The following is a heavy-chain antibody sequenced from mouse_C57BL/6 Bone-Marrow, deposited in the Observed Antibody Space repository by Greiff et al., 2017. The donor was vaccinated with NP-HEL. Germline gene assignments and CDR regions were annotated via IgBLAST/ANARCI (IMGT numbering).Heavy chain of an antibody. V-gene: IGHV5-6*01. J-gene: IGHJ2*01. D-gene: IGHD1-1*01. Sequence: EVQLVESGGDLVKPGGSLKLSCAASGFTFSSYGMSWVRQTPDKRLEWVATISSGGSYTYYPDSVKGRFTISRDTAKNTLYLQMSSLKSEDTAMYYCARHGLITTVVTYFDYWGQGTTLTVSS. CDR2: ISSGGSYT. CDR3: ARHGLITTVVTYFDY. CDR1: GFTFSSYG.